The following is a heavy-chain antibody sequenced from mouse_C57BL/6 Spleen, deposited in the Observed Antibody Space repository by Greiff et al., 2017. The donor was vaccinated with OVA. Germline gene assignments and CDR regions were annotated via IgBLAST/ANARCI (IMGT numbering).Heavy chain of an antibody. D-gene: IGHD1-1*01. CDR3: TRLLLRSYWYFDV. J-gene: IGHJ1*03. V-gene: IGHV1-15*01. Sequence: VQLQQSGAELVRPGASVTLSCKASGYTFTDYEMHWVKQTPVHGLEWIGAIDPETGGTAYNQKFKGKAILTADKSSSTAYMELRSLTSEDSAVYYCTRLLLRSYWYFDVWGTGTTVTVSS. CDR1: GYTFTDYE. CDR2: IDPETGGT.